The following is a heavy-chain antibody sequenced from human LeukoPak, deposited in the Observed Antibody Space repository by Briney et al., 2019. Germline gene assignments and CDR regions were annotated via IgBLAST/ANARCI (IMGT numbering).Heavy chain of an antibody. Sequence: PGGSLRLSCAASGFIFSSYAMTWVRQAPGKGLQWVSTITSSGNTHYADSVKGRFTISRDNSKNTLYLQMNSLRAEDTALYYCAKYCSGGNCYSGFYWAQGTLVTVSS. CDR1: GFIFSSYA. J-gene: IGHJ4*02. V-gene: IGHV3-23*01. D-gene: IGHD2-15*01. CDR3: AKYCSGGNCYSGFY. CDR2: ITSSGNT.